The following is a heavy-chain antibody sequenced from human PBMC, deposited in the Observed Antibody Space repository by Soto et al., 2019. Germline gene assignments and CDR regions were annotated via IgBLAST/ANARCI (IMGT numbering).Heavy chain of an antibody. CDR1: GFSFNSYA. V-gene: IGHV3-30-3*02. Sequence: QVYLVQSGGGVVQPGRSLRLSCEASGFSFNSYAMHWVRQAPGKGLEWVALVSYDGRIKDYTDSVKGRFTISRDNSKNTLSLLMDSLRPEDTAVYYCAKTGDWGYSYRGGPYFDYWGQGTLVAVSS. CDR2: VSYDGRIK. J-gene: IGHJ4*02. CDR3: AKTGDWGYSYRGGPYFDY. D-gene: IGHD5-18*01.